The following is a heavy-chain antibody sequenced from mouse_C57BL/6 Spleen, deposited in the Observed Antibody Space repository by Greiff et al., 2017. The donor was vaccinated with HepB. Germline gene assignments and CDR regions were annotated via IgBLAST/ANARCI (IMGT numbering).Heavy chain of an antibody. V-gene: IGHV1-85*01. CDR3: ARGGYYGSSYAMDY. CDR2: IYPRDGST. J-gene: IGHJ4*01. D-gene: IGHD1-1*01. Sequence: QVQLQQSGPELVKPGASVKLSCKASGYTFTSYDINWVKQRPGQGLEWIGWIYPRDGSTKYNEKFKGKATLTVDTSSSTAYMELHSLTSEDSAVYCCARGGYYGSSYAMDYWGQGTSVTVSS. CDR1: GYTFTSYD.